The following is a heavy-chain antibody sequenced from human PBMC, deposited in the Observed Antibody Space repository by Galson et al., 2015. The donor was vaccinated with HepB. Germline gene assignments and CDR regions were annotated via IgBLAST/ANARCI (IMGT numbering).Heavy chain of an antibody. CDR3: AAATVVTQLHFDL. CDR2: INPSGGST. CDR1: GYTFTSYY. Sequence: SVKVSCKASGYTFTSYYMHWVRQAPGQGLEWMGIINPSGGSTSYAQKFQGRVTMTRDMSTSTAYMELSSLRSEDTAVYYCAAATVVTQLHFDLRGRGTLVTVSS. V-gene: IGHV1-46*01. D-gene: IGHD4-23*01. J-gene: IGHJ2*01.